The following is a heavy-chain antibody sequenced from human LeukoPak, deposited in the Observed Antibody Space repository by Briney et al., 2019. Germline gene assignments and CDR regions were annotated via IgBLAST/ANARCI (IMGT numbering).Heavy chain of an antibody. D-gene: IGHD6-13*01. CDR3: ATGRPYSSSWSYFDY. J-gene: IGHJ4*02. V-gene: IGHV1-24*01. CDR2: FDPEDGET. Sequence: ASVKVSCKVSGYTLTELSMHWVRQAPGKGLEWMGGFDPEDGETIYAQKFQGRVTMTEDTSTDTAYMELSSLRSEDTAVYYCATGRPYSSSWSYFDYWGQGTLVTVPS. CDR1: GYTLTELS.